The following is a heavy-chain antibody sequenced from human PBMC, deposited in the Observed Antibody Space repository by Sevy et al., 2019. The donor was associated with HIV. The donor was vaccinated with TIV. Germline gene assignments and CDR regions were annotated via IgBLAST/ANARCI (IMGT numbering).Heavy chain of an antibody. Sequence: SETLSLTCAVYGGSFSGYYWSWIRQPPGKGLEWIGEINHSGSTNYNPSLKSRVTISVDTSKNQFSLRLGSVTAADTAVYYCARVGLGIVVVPAAIGAGGPNWFDPWGQGTLVTVSS. CDR3: ARVGLGIVVVPAAIGAGGPNWFDP. V-gene: IGHV4-34*01. CDR2: INHSGST. J-gene: IGHJ5*02. CDR1: GGSFSGYY. D-gene: IGHD2-2*03.